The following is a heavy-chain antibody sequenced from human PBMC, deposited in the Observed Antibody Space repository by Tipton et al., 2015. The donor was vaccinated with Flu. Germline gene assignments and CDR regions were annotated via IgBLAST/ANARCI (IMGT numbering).Heavy chain of an antibody. CDR2: IIPVFGSA. V-gene: IGHV1-69*13. Sequence: QVQLVQSGAEVEKPGSSVKVSCKASGGTFSNYAINWVRQAPGQGLEWLGGIIPVFGSATYAQRFQGRVTITADESTRTVFMELTSLRSEDTAMYYCAKTSPQQLENWFDSWGQGTLVTVSS. CDR1: GGTFSNYA. D-gene: IGHD1-1*01. CDR3: AKTSPQQLENWFDS. J-gene: IGHJ5*01.